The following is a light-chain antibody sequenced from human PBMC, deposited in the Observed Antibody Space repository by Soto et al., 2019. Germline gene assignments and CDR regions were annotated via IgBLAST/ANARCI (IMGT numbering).Light chain of an antibody. J-gene: IGKJ1*01. V-gene: IGKV1-5*01. Sequence: IQMTQSPSTLSSSIGDRVTITCRASQSISSWLAWYQQKPGKAPKLLIYDASSLESGVPSRFSGSGSGLELTLTISSIQPFDFATYYCQQYNSPTFGQGTKVDIK. CDR3: QQYNSPT. CDR1: QSISSW. CDR2: DAS.